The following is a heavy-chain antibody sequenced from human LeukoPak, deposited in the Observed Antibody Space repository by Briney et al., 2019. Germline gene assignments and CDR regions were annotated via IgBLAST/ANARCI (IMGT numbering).Heavy chain of an antibody. J-gene: IGHJ4*02. V-gene: IGHV1-2*02. CDR3: ARTTVVTSGDFDY. Sequence: GASVKVSCKASGYTFTGYYMHWVRQAPGQGLEWMGWINPNSSGTNYAQKFQGRVTMTRDTSISTAYMELSRLRSDDTAVYYCARTTVVTSGDFDYWGQGTLVTVSS. CDR2: INPNSSGT. D-gene: IGHD4-17*01. CDR1: GYTFTGYY.